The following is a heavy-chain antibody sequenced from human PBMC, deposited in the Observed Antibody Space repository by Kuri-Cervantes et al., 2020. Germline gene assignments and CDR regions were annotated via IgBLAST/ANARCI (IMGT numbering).Heavy chain of an antibody. CDR1: GYSFTSYW. CDR2: IYPGDSDT. D-gene: IGHD6-19*01. CDR3: ARSPSSGWYGFN. V-gene: IGHV5-51*01. Sequence: GGSLRLSCKGSGYSFTSYWIGWVRQMPGKGLEWMGIIYPGDSDTRYSPSFQGQVTISADKSISTAYLQWSSLKASDTATYYCARSPSSGWYGFNWGQGTLVTVSS. J-gene: IGHJ4*02.